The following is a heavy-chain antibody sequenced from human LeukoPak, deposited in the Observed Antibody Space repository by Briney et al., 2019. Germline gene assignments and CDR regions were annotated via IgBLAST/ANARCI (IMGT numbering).Heavy chain of an antibody. V-gene: IGHV3-53*01. D-gene: IGHD2-21*01. CDR3: VRAIYFDY. CDR2: IYSGGST. CDR1: GFTFSSYA. J-gene: IGHJ4*02. Sequence: HPGGSLRLSCAASGFTFSSYAMHWVRQAPGKGLEWVSVIYSGGSTYYADSVKGRFTISRDNSKNTLYLQMNSLRAEDTAVYYCVRAIYFDYWGQGTLVTVSS.